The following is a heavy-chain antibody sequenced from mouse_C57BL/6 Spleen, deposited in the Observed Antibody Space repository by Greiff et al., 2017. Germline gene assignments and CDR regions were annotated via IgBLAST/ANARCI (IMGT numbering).Heavy chain of an antibody. CDR1: GFTFTDYY. J-gene: IGHJ2*01. Sequence: EVKLVESGGGLVQPGGSLSLSCAASGFTFTDYYMSWVRQPPGKALEWFGFIRNKANGYTTKYSASVKGRFTISRDNSKSSLYLQMNARRAEDSATYYCARSQIYYVHEGVYFDNWGQGTTLTVAS. CDR3: ARSQIYYVHEGVYFDN. D-gene: IGHD2-2*01. CDR2: IRNKANGYTT. V-gene: IGHV7-3*01.